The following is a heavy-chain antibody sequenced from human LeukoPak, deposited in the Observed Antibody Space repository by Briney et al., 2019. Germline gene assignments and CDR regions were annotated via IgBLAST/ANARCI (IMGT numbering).Heavy chain of an antibody. CDR2: IESDGSRT. CDR1: GFTFTTYS. CDR3: ARALSSAWGLVNC. J-gene: IGHJ4*02. Sequence: PGGSLRLSCAASGFTFTTYSMHWVRQVPGKGLVWVSRIESDGSRTYYADSVKGRFTISRDNAKSTLYLQMDSLRAEDTAVYYCARALSSAWGLVNCWGQGTLVTVSS. V-gene: IGHV3-74*01. D-gene: IGHD6-19*01.